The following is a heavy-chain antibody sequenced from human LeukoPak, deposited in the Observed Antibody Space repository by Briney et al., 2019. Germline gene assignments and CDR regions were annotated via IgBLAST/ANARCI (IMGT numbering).Heavy chain of an antibody. D-gene: IGHD2-2*03. V-gene: IGHV4-34*01. CDR2: INHSGST. J-gene: IGHJ4*02. CDR1: GGSFSGYY. CDR3: ARAPAGYCSSTSCPHFDY. Sequence: PSETLSLTCAVYGGSFSGYYWSWIRQPPGKGLEWIGEINHSGSTNYNPSLKSRVTISVDTSKNQFSLKLSSVTAADTAVYYCARAPAGYCSSTSCPHFDYWGQGTLVTVSS.